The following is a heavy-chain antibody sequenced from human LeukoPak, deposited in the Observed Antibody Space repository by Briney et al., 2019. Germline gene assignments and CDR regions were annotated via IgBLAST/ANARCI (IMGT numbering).Heavy chain of an antibody. Sequence: GGSLRLSCAASGFTFSSYAMSWVRQAPGKGLEWVSYISSSSSTIYYADSVKGRSTISRDNAKNSLYLQMNSLRAEDTAVYYCARDTQNYYDSSGYYYGFDYRGQGTLVTVSS. CDR2: ISSSSSTI. D-gene: IGHD3-22*01. J-gene: IGHJ4*02. CDR3: ARDTQNYYDSSGYYYGFDY. V-gene: IGHV3-48*01. CDR1: GFTFSSYA.